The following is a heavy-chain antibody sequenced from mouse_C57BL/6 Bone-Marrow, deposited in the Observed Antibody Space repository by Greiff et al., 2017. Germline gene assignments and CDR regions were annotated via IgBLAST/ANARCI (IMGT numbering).Heavy chain of an antibody. CDR2: IWSGGST. CDR3: ARNTGVGRFDY. Sequence: VQLQESGPGLVQPSQSLSITCTVSGFSFTSYGVHWVRQSPGKGLEWLGVIWSGGSTDYNAAFISRLGISTDNDKSQVFFKMNRMQADDAAIYYCARNTGVGRFDYWGQGTTLTVSS. J-gene: IGHJ2*01. CDR1: GFSFTSYG. V-gene: IGHV2-2*01. D-gene: IGHD1-1*01.